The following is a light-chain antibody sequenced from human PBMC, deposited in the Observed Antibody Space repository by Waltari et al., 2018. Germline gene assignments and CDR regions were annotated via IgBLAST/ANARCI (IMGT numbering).Light chain of an antibody. CDR1: ALPKLY. J-gene: IGLJ2*01. V-gene: IGLV3-25*03. CDR3: HSADFSGNFRV. CDR2: QDP. Sequence: YELTQLPSISLSPGQTARITCSGDALPKLYSYWYQQRPGQAPSLVIYQDPERPSGIPERFSGSSSGTTVTLTISDVQAEDEGDYYCHSADFSGNFRVFGGGTRLTV.